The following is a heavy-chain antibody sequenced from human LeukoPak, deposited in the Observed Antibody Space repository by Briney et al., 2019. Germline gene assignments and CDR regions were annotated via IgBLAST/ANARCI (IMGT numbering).Heavy chain of an antibody. D-gene: IGHD3-10*02. CDR2: IYYSGST. Sequence: PSEILSLTCTVSGGSISSYYWSWIRQPPGKGLEWIGYIYYSGSTNYNPSLKSRVTISVDTSKNQFSLKLSSVTAADTAVYYCARDGGLYYYDRGGWFDPWGQGTLVTVSS. CDR1: GGSISSYY. CDR3: ARDGGLYYYDRGGWFDP. V-gene: IGHV4-59*01. J-gene: IGHJ5*02.